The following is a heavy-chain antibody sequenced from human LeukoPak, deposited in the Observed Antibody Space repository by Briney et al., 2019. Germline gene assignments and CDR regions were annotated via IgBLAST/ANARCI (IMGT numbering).Heavy chain of an antibody. V-gene: IGHV4-34*01. D-gene: IGHD3-3*01. CDR3: ARATYDFWSGYSYYYYGMDV. Sequence: SETLSLTCAVYGGSFIGYDWTWIRQPPGKGLEWIGEINHSGGTNYNPSLKSRVTISVDTSKNQFSLKLSSVTAADTAVYYCARATYDFWSGYSYYYYGMDVWGQGTTVTVSS. CDR1: GGSFIGYD. CDR2: INHSGGT. J-gene: IGHJ6*02.